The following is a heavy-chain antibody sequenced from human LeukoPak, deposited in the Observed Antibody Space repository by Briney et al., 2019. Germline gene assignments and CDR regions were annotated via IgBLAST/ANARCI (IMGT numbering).Heavy chain of an antibody. J-gene: IGHJ4*02. CDR1: GFTFNSYV. CDR3: AKGPSPRGYSPPFDY. D-gene: IGHD5-18*01. CDR2: ISYDGSNK. Sequence: GGSLRLSCAASGFTFNSYVMHWVRQAPGKGLEWVAVISYDGSNKYYADSLKGRFTISRDNYRNTLYLQMNSLRDEDTAVYYCAKGPSPRGYSPPFDYWGQGTLVTVSS. V-gene: IGHV3-30*18.